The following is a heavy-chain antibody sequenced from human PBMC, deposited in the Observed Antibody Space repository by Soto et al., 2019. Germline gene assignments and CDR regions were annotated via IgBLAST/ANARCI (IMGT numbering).Heavy chain of an antibody. D-gene: IGHD6-13*01. CDR1: GFTFSSYA. Sequence: EVQLWESGGGWVKPGGSLRLSCAASGFTFSSYARSWSRKAPGKGLDWVSAISGSGGSTYYADSVKGRFTISRDNSKNTLYLQMNSLRAEDTAVYYCAKGRWAAAAGYMDVWGKGTTVTVSS. J-gene: IGHJ6*03. CDR2: ISGSGGST. CDR3: AKGRWAAAAGYMDV. V-gene: IGHV3-23*01.